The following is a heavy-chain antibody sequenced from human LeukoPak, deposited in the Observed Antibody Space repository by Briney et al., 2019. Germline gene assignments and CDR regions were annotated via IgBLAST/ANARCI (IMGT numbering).Heavy chain of an antibody. J-gene: IGHJ4*02. V-gene: IGHV3-11*01. CDR3: ARDPRGITALVDYFDY. Sequence: GGSLRLSCAASGFTFSDYYMSWIRQAPGKGLEWVSYIRSSGDTIYYADSVKGRFTISRDNAKNSLYLQMSSLRVEDTAVYYCARDPRGITALVDYFDYWGQGTLVTVSS. D-gene: IGHD5-18*01. CDR1: GFTFSDYY. CDR2: IRSSGDTI.